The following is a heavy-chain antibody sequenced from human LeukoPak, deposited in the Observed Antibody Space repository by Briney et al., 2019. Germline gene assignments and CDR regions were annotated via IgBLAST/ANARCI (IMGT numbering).Heavy chain of an antibody. V-gene: IGHV3-23*01. CDR3: AQDESVYYYDRSGYYYAPFFYY. J-gene: IGHJ4*01. CDR1: GFTFSSYA. D-gene: IGHD3-22*01. Sequence: GGSLRLSCAPSGFTFSSYAISWVRQAPGKGLEWVSAISCSGGSTYYAHSVKGRFPISRDNSKNTLYLQMRRIRAEDTAVYYCAQDESVYYYDRSGYYYAPFFYYWGHGALVTVSP. CDR2: ISCSGGST.